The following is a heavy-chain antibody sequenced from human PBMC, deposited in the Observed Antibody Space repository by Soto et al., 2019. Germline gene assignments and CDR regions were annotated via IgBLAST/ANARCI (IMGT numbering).Heavy chain of an antibody. Sequence: GGSLRLSCAASGFTLSDYEINWVLQAPGKGLEWVSYISASGSTIYYADSVKGRFTISRDNAKNSLYLQMNSLRAEDTAVYYCARDLRLYDKTGYYYHYHYGMDVWGQGTTVTVSS. CDR2: ISASGSTI. J-gene: IGHJ6*02. CDR3: ARDLRLYDKTGYYYHYHYGMDV. CDR1: GFTLSDYE. D-gene: IGHD3-22*01. V-gene: IGHV3-48*03.